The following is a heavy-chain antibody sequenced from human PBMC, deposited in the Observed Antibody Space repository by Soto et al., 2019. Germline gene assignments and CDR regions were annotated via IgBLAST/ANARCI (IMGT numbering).Heavy chain of an antibody. V-gene: IGHV3-30*03. CDR2: ISRDGGNK. Sequence: QVQLVESGGGVVQPGRSLRLSCAVSGFTVSTYGMHWVRQAPGKGLEWVAVISRDGGNKYYADSVKGRFNISRDNSRNTLFLEMNSLRGDDMAVYYCTGEVASGYWGQGTLVTVSS. CDR3: TGEVASGY. CDR1: GFTVSTYG. J-gene: IGHJ4*02. D-gene: IGHD2-8*02.